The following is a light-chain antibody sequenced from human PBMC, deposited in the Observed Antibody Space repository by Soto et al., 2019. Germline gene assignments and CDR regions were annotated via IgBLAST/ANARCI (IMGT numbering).Light chain of an antibody. CDR2: VAS. CDR3: QQHGSGPWT. Sequence: PGERATLSCRASQSVSSNNLAWYQHKPGQAPRLLIYVASRRATGIPDRFSGSGSGTEFTLTITRLEPEDFAVYYCQQHGSGPWTFGQGTKVEIK. J-gene: IGKJ1*01. CDR1: QSVSSNN. V-gene: IGKV3-20*01.